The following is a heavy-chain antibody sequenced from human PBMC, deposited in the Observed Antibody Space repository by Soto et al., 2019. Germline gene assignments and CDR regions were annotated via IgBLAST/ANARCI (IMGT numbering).Heavy chain of an antibody. D-gene: IGHD2-21*02. CDR1: GYTFTSYG. J-gene: IGHJ6*02. V-gene: IGHV1-18*04. CDR3: ARDWGAYCGGDCYSTGYYYYGMDV. CDR2: ISAYNGNT. Sequence: ASVKVSCKASGYTFTSYGISWVRQAPGQGLEWMGWISAYNGNTNYAQKLQGRVTMTTDPSTSTAYMELRSLRSDDTAVYYCARDWGAYCGGDCYSTGYYYYGMDVWGQGTTVIVSS.